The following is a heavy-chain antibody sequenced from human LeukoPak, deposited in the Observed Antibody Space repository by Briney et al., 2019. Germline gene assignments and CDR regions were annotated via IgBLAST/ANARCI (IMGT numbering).Heavy chain of an antibody. CDR1: GFTFSDYY. V-gene: IGHV3-11*06. CDR2: ISGSSSFI. Sequence: GGSLRLSCAASGFTFSDYYMSWIRQAPGKGLEWVSSISGSSSFIYYADSMKGRFTISRDNAKNSLYLQMNSLRADDTAVYYCARDCIEGPCDIWGQGTTVTVSS. D-gene: IGHD1-26*01. CDR3: ARDCIEGPCDI. J-gene: IGHJ3*02.